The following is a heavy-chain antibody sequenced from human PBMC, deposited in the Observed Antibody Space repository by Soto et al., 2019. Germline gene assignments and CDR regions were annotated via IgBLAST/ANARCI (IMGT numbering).Heavy chain of an antibody. J-gene: IGHJ4*02. CDR1: GGSISSYY. D-gene: IGHD4-17*01. V-gene: IGHV4-59*08. CDR2: IYYSGST. Sequence: QVQLQESGPGLVKPSETLSLTCTVSGGSISSYYWSWIRQPPGKGLEWIGYIYYSGSTNYNPSLKSRVTISVDTSKHQLSLKLSSVTAAETAVYYCARRYGYYFDYWGQGTLVTVSS. CDR3: ARRYGYYFDY.